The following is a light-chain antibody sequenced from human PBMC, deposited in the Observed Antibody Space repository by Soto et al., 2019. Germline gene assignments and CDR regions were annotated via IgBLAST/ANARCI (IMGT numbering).Light chain of an antibody. V-gene: IGLV1-40*01. CDR2: GNS. CDR1: SSNIGAGYD. CDR3: QSYDSSLSGWV. Sequence: QSVLTQPPSVSGAPGQKVTISCTGSSSNIGAGYDVHWYQQLPGTAPKLLIYGNSNRPSGVPDRFSGSKSGTSASLAITGLQPDDQADYYCQSYDSSLSGWVFGGGTKLTVL. J-gene: IGLJ3*02.